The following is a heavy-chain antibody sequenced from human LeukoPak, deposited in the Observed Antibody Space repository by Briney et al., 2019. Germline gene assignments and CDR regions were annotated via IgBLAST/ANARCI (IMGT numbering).Heavy chain of an antibody. V-gene: IGHV3-30*04. D-gene: IGHD3-3*01. CDR1: GFTFSTYA. CDR2: ISYDGGNK. Sequence: GRSLRLSCAASGFTFSTYAMHWVRQAPGKGPEWVAVISYDGGNKYYADSVKGRFTISRDNSKNTLSLQMSSLRAEDTAVYYCARDHYGFWSGFFYWGQGTLVTVSS. CDR3: ARDHYGFWSGFFY. J-gene: IGHJ4*02.